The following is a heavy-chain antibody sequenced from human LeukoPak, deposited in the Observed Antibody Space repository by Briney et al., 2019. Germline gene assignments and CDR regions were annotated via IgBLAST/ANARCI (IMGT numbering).Heavy chain of an antibody. CDR3: AKDRRYSYGYGYYYYYYMDV. CDR1: GFTFSSYG. CDR2: IWYDGSNK. J-gene: IGHJ6*03. V-gene: IGHV3-33*06. D-gene: IGHD5-18*01. Sequence: PGGSLRLSCAASGFTFSSYGMHWVRQAPGKGLEWVAVIWYDGSNKYYADSVKGRFTIARDNSKNTLYLQMNSLRAEDTAVYYCAKDRRYSYGYGYYYYYYMDVWGKGTTVTVSS.